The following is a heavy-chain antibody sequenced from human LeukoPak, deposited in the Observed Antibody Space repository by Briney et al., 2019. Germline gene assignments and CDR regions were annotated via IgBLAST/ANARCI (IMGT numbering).Heavy chain of an antibody. V-gene: IGHV3-20*04. Sequence: GGSLRLSCAASGFTFNDYGMSWVRHGPGKGLEWVSGINWSGGTTGYADSVRGRFTISRDNAKNSLYLQMNSLRAEDTALYYCARDKHYYDSSNYVWGQGTLVTVSS. CDR3: ARDKHYYDSSNYV. D-gene: IGHD3-22*01. CDR1: GFTFNDYG. J-gene: IGHJ4*02. CDR2: INWSGGTT.